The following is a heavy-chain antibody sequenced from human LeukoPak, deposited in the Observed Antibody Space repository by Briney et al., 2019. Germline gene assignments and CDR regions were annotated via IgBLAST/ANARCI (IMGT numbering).Heavy chain of an antibody. D-gene: IGHD3-9*01. J-gene: IGHJ3*02. V-gene: IGHV4-34*01. CDR2: INHSGST. CDR3: ARPVLRYFDWFRRVDAFDI. Sequence: PSETLSLTCAVYGGSFSGYYWSWIRQPPGKGLEWIGEINHSGSTNYNPSLKSRVTISVDTSKNQVSLKLSSVTAADTAVYYCARPVLRYFDWFRRVDAFDIWGQGTMVTVSS. CDR1: GGSFSGYY.